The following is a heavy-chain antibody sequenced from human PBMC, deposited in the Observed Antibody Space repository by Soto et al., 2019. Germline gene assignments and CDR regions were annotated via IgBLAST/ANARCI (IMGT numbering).Heavy chain of an antibody. CDR3: ASSTMIVRGAFDY. CDR2: IIPIFGTA. CDR1: GGTFSSYA. V-gene: IGHV1-69*01. J-gene: IGHJ4*02. D-gene: IGHD3-22*01. Sequence: QVQLVQSGAEVKKPGSSVKVSCKASGGTFSSYAISRVQQAPGQGLEWMGGIIPIFGTANYAQKFQGRVTITADESTSTAYMELSSLRSEDTAVYYCASSTMIVRGAFDYWGQGTLVTVSS.